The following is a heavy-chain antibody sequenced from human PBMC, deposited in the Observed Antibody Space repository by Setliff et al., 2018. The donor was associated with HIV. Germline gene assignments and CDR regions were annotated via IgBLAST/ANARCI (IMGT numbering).Heavy chain of an antibody. CDR1: GFTFSTYP. J-gene: IGHJ4*02. Sequence: PGGSLRLSCAASGFTFSTYPMSWVHQAPGKGLEWVSGISGSGGSTYYADSVKGRFTTSRDNSKNTLYLQMNSLRAEDTAVYYCARDLPRSYYYGSGSMGFDYWGQGTLVTVSS. CDR2: ISGSGGST. CDR3: ARDLPRSYYYGSGSMGFDY. V-gene: IGHV3-23*01. D-gene: IGHD3-10*01.